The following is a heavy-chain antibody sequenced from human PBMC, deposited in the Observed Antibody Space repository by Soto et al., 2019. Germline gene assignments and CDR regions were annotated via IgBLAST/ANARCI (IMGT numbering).Heavy chain of an antibody. V-gene: IGHV1-24*01. J-gene: IGHJ6*02. CDR2: FDPEDGET. CDR1: GYTLTELS. D-gene: IGHD3-3*01. Sequence: GASVKVSCKVSGYTLTELSMHWVRQAPGKGLEWMGGFDPEDGETIYAQKFQGRVTMTEDTSTDTAYMELSSLRSKDTAVYYCATVPRITIFGVVMSYYYYYGLDVWGQGTTVTVSS. CDR3: ATVPRITIFGVVMSYYYYYGLDV.